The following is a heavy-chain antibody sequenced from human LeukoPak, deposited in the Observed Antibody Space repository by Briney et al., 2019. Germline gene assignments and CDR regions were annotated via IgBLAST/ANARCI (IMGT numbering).Heavy chain of an antibody. D-gene: IGHD6-19*01. CDR3: ARGVAGP. J-gene: IGHJ5*02. CDR1: GFTFSDYY. V-gene: IGHV3-11*06. Sequence: PGGSLRLSCAASGFTFSDYYMNWIRQAPGRGLEWVSYISSSGSYTNYADSVKGRFTISRDNAKNSLYLQMSSLRAEDTAVYYCARGVAGPWGQGTLVTVPS. CDR2: ISSSGSYT.